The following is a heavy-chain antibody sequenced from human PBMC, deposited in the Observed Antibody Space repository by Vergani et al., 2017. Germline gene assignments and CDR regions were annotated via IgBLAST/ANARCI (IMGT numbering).Heavy chain of an antibody. Sequence: QVQLVQSGGGVVQPGGSLRLSCVASGFTFNRYGMQWVCQAPGKGLEWVAYVLFDGSNEYYADSVKGRFIVSRDNSNDALYLKMNSLRTDDTAVYYCARDLAYCHEGSCALWGQGSVVTVSS. J-gene: IGHJ4*02. CDR2: VLFDGSNE. D-gene: IGHD2-15*01. CDR1: GFTFNRYG. CDR3: ARDLAYCHEGSCAL. V-gene: IGHV3-30*02.